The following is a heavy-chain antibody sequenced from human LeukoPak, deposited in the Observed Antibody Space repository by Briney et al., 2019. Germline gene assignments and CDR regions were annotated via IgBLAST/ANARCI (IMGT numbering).Heavy chain of an antibody. CDR1: GFTFSSYA. V-gene: IGHV3-30*02. D-gene: IGHD1-26*01. CDR3: AKDTSGSYYDYGY. CDR2: IRYDGSNK. J-gene: IGHJ4*02. Sequence: PGGSLGLSCAASGFTFSSYAMHWVRQAPGKGLEWVALIRYDGSNKYYADSVKGRFTISRDNSKNTLYLQMNSLRAEDTAVYYCAKDTSGSYYDYGYWGQGTLVTVSS.